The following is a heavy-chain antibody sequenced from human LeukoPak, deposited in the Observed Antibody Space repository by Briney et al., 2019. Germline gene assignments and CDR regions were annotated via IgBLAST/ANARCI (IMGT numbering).Heavy chain of an antibody. V-gene: IGHV1-8*03. D-gene: IGHD6-13*01. Sequence: ASVTVSCMPSGYTFTGYYMHWVRQPAGRGLEWMGWMNPNSGNTGYAQKFQDRVTITRNTSISTAYMELSSLRSEDTAVYDCARGPSYSSSGYGINAGLHYWGQGTLVTVSS. J-gene: IGHJ4*02. CDR3: ARGPSYSSSGYGINAGLHY. CDR1: GYTFTGYY. CDR2: MNPNSGNT.